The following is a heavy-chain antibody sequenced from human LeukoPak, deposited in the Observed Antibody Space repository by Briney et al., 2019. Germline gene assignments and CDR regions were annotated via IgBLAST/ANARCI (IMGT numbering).Heavy chain of an antibody. Sequence: SETLSLTCTVSGGSISSGDYYWSWIRQPPGKGLEWFGYIYYSGSTFHNPSLKSRVTMSVDTSKNQFSLKLSSVTAADTAVYYCATRLDTRWFDPWGQGTLVTVSS. CDR2: IYYSGST. CDR3: ATRLDTRWFDP. J-gene: IGHJ5*02. D-gene: IGHD5-18*01. V-gene: IGHV4-30-4*08. CDR1: GGSISSGDYY.